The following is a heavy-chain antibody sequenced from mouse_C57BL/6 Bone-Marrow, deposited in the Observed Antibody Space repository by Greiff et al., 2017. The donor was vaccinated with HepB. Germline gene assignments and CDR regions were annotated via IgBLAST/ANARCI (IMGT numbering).Heavy chain of an antibody. J-gene: IGHJ2*01. CDR3: ARGNCYGSVYYFDY. CDR1: GYSITSCYY. V-gene: IGHV3-6*01. CDR2: ISYDGSN. Sequence: VQLQQSGPGLVKPSQSLSLTCSVTGYSITSCYYWNWIRQFPGNKLEWMGYISYDGSNNYNPTLKNRTAITRDTSKNQFFLKLNSVTTEDTATYYCARGNCYGSVYYFDYWGQGTTLTVSS. D-gene: IGHD1-1*01.